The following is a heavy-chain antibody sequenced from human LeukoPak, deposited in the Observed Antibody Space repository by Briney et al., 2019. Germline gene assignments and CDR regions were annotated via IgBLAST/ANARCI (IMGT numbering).Heavy chain of an antibody. CDR3: ARASGAAAFL. V-gene: IGHV3-21*01. CDR1: GFTFSSYS. Sequence: GGSLRLSCAASGFTFSSYSMNWVRPAPGKGLEWVSSISSSSSYIYYADSVKGRFTISRDNAKNSLYLQMNSLRAEDTAVYYCARASGAAAFLWGQGTLVTVSS. CDR2: ISSSSSYI. D-gene: IGHD6-13*01. J-gene: IGHJ4*02.